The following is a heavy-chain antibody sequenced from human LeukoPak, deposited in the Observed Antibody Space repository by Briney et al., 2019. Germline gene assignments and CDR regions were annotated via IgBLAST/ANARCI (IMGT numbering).Heavy chain of an antibody. D-gene: IGHD4-17*01. CDR3: ARDVDYRDYELGY. Sequence: ASVTLSCKASGSTFITYYIHWVRHAPGPGLERTGIINTSGASASYAQKFRGRVNMTRDTSTSTVYMELSSLRTEDTAVYYCARDVDYRDYELGYWGQGTLVTVSS. CDR2: INTSGASA. CDR1: GSTFITYY. J-gene: IGHJ4*02. V-gene: IGHV1-46*01.